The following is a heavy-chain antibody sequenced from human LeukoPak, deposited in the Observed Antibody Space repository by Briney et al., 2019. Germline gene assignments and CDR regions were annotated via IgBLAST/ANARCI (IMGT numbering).Heavy chain of an antibody. D-gene: IGHD6-13*01. V-gene: IGHV3-23*01. Sequence: GGTLRLSCAASGFTFSSYAMSWVRQAPGKGLEWVSSISGSGGATNHADSVEGRFTFSRENSKNTMFLQMNSLRAEDTAVYCAKSRSGWSPFDIWGQGTMVTVSS. CDR1: GFTFSSYA. CDR2: ISGSGGAT. CDR3: AKSRSGWSPFDI. J-gene: IGHJ3*02.